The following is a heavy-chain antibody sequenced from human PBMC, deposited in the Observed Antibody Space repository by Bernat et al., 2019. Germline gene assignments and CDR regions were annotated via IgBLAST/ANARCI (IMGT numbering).Heavy chain of an antibody. CDR3: AKHVGNPSGPFDI. Sequence: EVQLVESGGGLVQPGGSLRLSCAASGFTFTSFAMTWVRQPPGKGLAWVSTITGSGGSTYYADSVTGRFTISRDNSMNTVYLQMNSQRAEDAAVYYCAKHVGNPSGPFDIWGQGTMVTVSS. J-gene: IGHJ3*02. D-gene: IGHD7-27*01. CDR2: ITGSGGST. V-gene: IGHV3-23*04. CDR1: GFTFTSFA.